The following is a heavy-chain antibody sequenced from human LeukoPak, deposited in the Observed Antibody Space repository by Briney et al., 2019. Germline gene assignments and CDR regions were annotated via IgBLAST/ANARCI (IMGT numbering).Heavy chain of an antibody. CDR2: ISGSGGST. D-gene: IGHD2-15*01. J-gene: IGHJ4*02. V-gene: IGHV3-23*01. CDR1: GFTFSSYA. CDR3: ANSEGRVFDC. Sequence: GRSLRLSCAASGFTFSSYAMSWVRQAPGKGLEWVSAISGSGGSTYYADSVKGRFTISRDNSKNTLYLQMNSLRAEDTAVYYCANSEGRVFDCWGQGTLVTVSS.